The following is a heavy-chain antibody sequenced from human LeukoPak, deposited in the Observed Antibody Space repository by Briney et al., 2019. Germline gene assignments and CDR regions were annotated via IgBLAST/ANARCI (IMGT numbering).Heavy chain of an antibody. V-gene: IGHV1-69*05. CDR2: IIPIFGTA. J-gene: IGHJ4*02. Sequence: SVKVSXKASGGTFSSYAISWVRQAPGQGLEWMGRIIPIFGTANYAQKFQGRVTITTDESTSTAYMELSSLRSEDTAVYYCARGDILTGTDFDYWGQGTLVTVSS. D-gene: IGHD3-9*01. CDR3: ARGDILTGTDFDY. CDR1: GGTFSSYA.